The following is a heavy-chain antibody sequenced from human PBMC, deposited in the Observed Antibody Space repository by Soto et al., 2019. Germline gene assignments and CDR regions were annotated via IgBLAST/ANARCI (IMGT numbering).Heavy chain of an antibody. J-gene: IGHJ3*02. D-gene: IGHD1-7*01. CDR3: ARVVDGWNYDAFDI. CDR1: GFTFSSYS. Sequence: GGSLRLSCAASGFTFSSYSMNWVRQAPGKGLEWVSSISSSSSYIYYADSVKGRFTISRDNAKNSLYLQMNSLRAEDTAVYYCARVVDGWNYDAFDIWGQGTMVTVSS. V-gene: IGHV3-21*01. CDR2: ISSSSSYI.